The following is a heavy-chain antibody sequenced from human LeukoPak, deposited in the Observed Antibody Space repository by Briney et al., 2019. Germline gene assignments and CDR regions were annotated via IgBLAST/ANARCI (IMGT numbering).Heavy chain of an antibody. D-gene: IGHD6-13*01. CDR3: ARGGSSSWYGSYYYYYGMDV. CDR2: IYYSGST. Sequence: SETLSLTCTVSGGSISSSSYYWSWIRQPPGKGLEWIGYIYYSGSTNYNPSLKSRVTISVDTSKNQFSLKLSSVTAADTAVYYCARGGSSSWYGSYYYYYGMDVWGQGTTVTVSS. CDR1: GGSISSSSYY. J-gene: IGHJ6*02. V-gene: IGHV4-61*01.